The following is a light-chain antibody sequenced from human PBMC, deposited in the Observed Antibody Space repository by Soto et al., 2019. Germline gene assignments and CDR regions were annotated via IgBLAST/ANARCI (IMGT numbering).Light chain of an antibody. V-gene: IGKV3-15*01. Sequence: IVLTQSPGTLYVSPGERVILSCRASQTLRNKLAWYQQKPGQAPRLLIYGGFTRATGIPARFSGSGSGTELTLTINSLQSEDFAIYYCQQHNAWPLTFGPGTKLDLK. CDR2: GGF. CDR3: QQHNAWPLT. CDR1: QTLRNK. J-gene: IGKJ3*01.